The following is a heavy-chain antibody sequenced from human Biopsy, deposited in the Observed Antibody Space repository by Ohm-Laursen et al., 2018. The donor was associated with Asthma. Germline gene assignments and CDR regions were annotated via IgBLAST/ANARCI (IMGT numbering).Heavy chain of an antibody. CDR3: VRHQYSSSWSTFDY. CDR2: MFHSGSP. J-gene: IGHJ4*02. V-gene: IGHV4-39*01. Sequence: TLSLTCTVSGGSITSSSYYWGGTRNPPGKGMKWIGGMFHSGSPYYHPSLKSRATISVDPSKNQLSLKMSSVTAADTAVYFCVRHQYSSSWSTFDYWGQGALVTVSS. CDR1: GGSITSSSYY. D-gene: IGHD3-22*01.